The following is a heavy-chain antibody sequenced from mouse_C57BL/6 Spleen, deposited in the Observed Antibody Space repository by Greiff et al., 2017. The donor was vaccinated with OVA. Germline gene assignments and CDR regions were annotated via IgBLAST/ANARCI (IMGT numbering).Heavy chain of an antibody. CDR1: GFTFSDYY. V-gene: IGHV5-16*01. CDR2: INYDGSST. CDR3: AREEDSKGFDY. D-gene: IGHD2-5*01. J-gene: IGHJ2*01. Sequence: EVKVVESEGGLVQPGSSMKLSCTASGFTFSDYYMAWVRQVPEKGLEWVANINYDGSSTYYLDSLKSRFIISRDNAKNILYLQMSSLKSEDTATYYCAREEDSKGFDYWGQGTTLTVSS.